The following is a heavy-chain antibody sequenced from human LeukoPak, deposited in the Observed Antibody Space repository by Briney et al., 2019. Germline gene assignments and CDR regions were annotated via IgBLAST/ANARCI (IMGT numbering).Heavy chain of an antibody. D-gene: IGHD3-16*01. CDR3: AGHTGGLQQIHY. CDR1: GGSISNDY. CDR2: FSYSGGT. Sequence: PSETLSLTCTVSGGSISNDYWSWIRQPPGKGLEWIAFFSYSGGTNYNPSLMSRVTISVGPPKNQISLRLSSVTAADTAVYYCAGHTGGLQQIHYWGQGTLVTVSS. J-gene: IGHJ4*02. V-gene: IGHV4-59*03.